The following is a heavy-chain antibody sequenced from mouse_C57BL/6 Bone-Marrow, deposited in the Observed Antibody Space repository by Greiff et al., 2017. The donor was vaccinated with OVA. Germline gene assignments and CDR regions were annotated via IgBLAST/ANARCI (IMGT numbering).Heavy chain of an antibody. CDR2: ISDGGSYT. Sequence: VMLVESGGGLVKPGGSLKLSCAASGFTFSSYAMSWVRQTPEKRLEWVATISDGGSYTYYPDNVKGRFTISRDNAKNNLYLQMSHLKSEDTAMYYCARDVDGYFAWFAYWGQGTLVTVSA. CDR3: ARDVDGYFAWFAY. J-gene: IGHJ3*01. CDR1: GFTFSSYA. D-gene: IGHD2-3*01. V-gene: IGHV5-4*01.